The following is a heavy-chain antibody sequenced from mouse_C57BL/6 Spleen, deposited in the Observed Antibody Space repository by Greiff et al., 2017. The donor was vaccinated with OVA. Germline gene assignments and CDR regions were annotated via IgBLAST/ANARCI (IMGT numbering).Heavy chain of an antibody. CDR2: IDPADGDT. D-gene: IGHD1-1*01. J-gene: IGHJ4*01. CDR1: GYTFKSSY. V-gene: IGHV14-3*01. Sequence: DVKLKESVAVLVRPGASVKLSCKASGYTFKSSYMHWVKQRPEQGLEWIGRIDPADGDTNYAPKFKGKATITADTSSTTAYLQLSSLTSEDTAIYYCARSENTTGGANFAMDYWGQGTSVTVSS. CDR3: ARSENTTGGANFAMDY.